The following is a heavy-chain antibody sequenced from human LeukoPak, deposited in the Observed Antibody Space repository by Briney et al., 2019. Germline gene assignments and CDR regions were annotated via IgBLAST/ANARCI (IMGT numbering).Heavy chain of an antibody. CDR2: ISYDGSNK. CDR3: ARGPPRGEWLLNWFDP. Sequence: GGSLRLSCAASGFTFSSYAMHWVRQAPGKGLEWVAVISYDGSNKYYADSVKGRFTISRDNSKNKLYLQMNSLRAEDTAVYYCARGPPRGEWLLNWFDPWGQGTLVTVSS. J-gene: IGHJ5*02. V-gene: IGHV3-30-3*01. D-gene: IGHD5-12*01. CDR1: GFTFSSYA.